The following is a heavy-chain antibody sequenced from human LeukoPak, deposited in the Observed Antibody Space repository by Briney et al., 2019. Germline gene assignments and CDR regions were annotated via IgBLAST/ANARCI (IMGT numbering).Heavy chain of an antibody. D-gene: IGHD3-22*01. Sequence: PSETLSLTCTVSGGSISSSSYYWGWIRQPPGKGLEWIGSIYYSGSTYYNPSLKSRVTISVDTSKNQFSQKLSSVTAADTAVYYCAAQRGYYYDSSGYYLEYFQHWGQGTLVTVSS. V-gene: IGHV4-39*01. CDR1: GGSISSSSYY. CDR3: AAQRGYYYDSSGYYLEYFQH. J-gene: IGHJ1*01. CDR2: IYYSGST.